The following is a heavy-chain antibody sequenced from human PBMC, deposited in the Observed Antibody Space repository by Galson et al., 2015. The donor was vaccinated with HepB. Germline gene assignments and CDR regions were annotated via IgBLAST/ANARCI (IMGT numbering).Heavy chain of an antibody. Sequence: SVKVSCKAPGYTFTHYGISWVRQAPGQGLEWMGWISAYNGYTNYEQKFQGRVTMTTDTSTNTAYMALRSLRSDDTAVYYCARVVRGGASYFDYWGQGTLVTVSS. D-gene: IGHD4-23*01. J-gene: IGHJ4*02. CDR2: ISAYNGYT. V-gene: IGHV1-18*01. CDR3: ARVVRGGASYFDY. CDR1: GYTFTHYG.